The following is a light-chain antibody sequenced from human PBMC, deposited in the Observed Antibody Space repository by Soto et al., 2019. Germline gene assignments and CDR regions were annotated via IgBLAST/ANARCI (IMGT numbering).Light chain of an antibody. CDR3: QQSYSTPFT. CDR2: AAS. V-gene: IGKV1-39*01. CDR1: QSISSY. Sequence: DIQMTQSPSILSASVGDRVTITCRASQSISSYLNWYQQKPGKAPKLLVYAASSLQSGVPSRFSGSGSGTDFTLTISSLQPEDFATYYCQQSYSTPFTFGGGTKVDIK. J-gene: IGKJ4*01.